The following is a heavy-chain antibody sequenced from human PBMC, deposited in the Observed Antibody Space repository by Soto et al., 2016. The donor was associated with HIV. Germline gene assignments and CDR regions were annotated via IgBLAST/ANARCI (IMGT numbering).Heavy chain of an antibody. Sequence: QVHLVQSGAEVKKPGSSVKVSCKTPGDTFGRYPISWVRQAPGQGLEWMGGISPIFGTANYAQKFQGRVTITADESTSTAYMELTSLRSEDTAVYYCGRDRASSGSYYSANYYGMDVWGQGTTVTVSS. J-gene: IGHJ6*02. CDR1: GDTFGRYP. D-gene: IGHD3-10*01. CDR3: GRDRASSGSYYSANYYGMDV. V-gene: IGHV1-69*13. CDR2: ISPIFGTA.